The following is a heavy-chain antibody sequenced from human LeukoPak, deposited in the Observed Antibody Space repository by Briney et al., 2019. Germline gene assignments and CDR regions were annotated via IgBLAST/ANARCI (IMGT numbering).Heavy chain of an antibody. CDR1: GGSISSANYY. Sequence: PSETLSLTCNVSGGSISSANYYWSWIRQPAGKGLEWIGRIYTSGSTNYNPSLKSRVTISVDTSKNQFSLKLSSVTAADTAVYYCAREDYYYGSGISHPGWFVPWGQGTLVTVSS. CDR3: AREDYYYGSGISHPGWFVP. J-gene: IGHJ5*02. V-gene: IGHV4-61*02. CDR2: IYTSGST. D-gene: IGHD3-10*01.